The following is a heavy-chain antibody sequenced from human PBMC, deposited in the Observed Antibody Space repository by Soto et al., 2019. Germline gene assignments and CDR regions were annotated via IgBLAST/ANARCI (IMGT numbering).Heavy chain of an antibody. D-gene: IGHD1-26*01. J-gene: IGHJ6*02. CDR2: INPNNGDT. V-gene: IGHV1-2*02. CDR3: ARSSGSYSYYGMDV. Sequence: QVQLVQSGAEVKKPGASVKFSCRASGYILTDYYMHWVRQAPGQGLEWVAWINPNNGDTKYAQNFQGRGTMTRDTSTITVYMDLSRLRSDDTAVYYCARSSGSYSYYGMDVWGQGTTGTVSS. CDR1: GYILTDYY.